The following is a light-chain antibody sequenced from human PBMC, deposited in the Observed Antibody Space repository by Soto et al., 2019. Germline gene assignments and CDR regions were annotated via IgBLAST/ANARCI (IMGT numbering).Light chain of an antibody. CDR1: QSVSTNY. J-gene: IGKJ1*01. V-gene: IGKV3-20*01. CDR2: GSS. CDR3: QQYGSSPPT. Sequence: EIVLTQSPGTLSLSPGERATLSCRASQSVSTNYVAWYQRTPGQAPRLLIYGSSSRATDIPNRFSGSGSGTDFTLTITRLKAEDFAVYYCQQYGSSPPTFGQGTKVEIK.